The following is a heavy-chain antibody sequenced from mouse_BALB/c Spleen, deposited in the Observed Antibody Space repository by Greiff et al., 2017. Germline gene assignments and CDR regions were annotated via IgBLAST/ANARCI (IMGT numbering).Heavy chain of an antibody. CDR1: GYSITSDYA. V-gene: IGHV3-2*02. J-gene: IGHJ3*01. D-gene: IGHD2-10*02. CDR2: ISYSGST. CDR3: ARWGYGNPWFAY. Sequence: EVQLQQSGPGLVKPSQSLSLTCTVTGYSITSDYAWNWIRQFPGNKLEWMGYISYSGSTSYNPSLKSRISITRDTSTNQFFLQLNSVTTEDTATYYCARWGYGNPWFAYWGQGTLVTVSA.